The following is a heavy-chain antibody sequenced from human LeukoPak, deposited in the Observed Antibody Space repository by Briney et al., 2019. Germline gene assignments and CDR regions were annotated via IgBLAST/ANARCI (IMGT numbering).Heavy chain of an antibody. J-gene: IGHJ4*02. Sequence: PGGSLRLSCAASGFTFSTYSMNWVRQAPGKGLEWLSYITSSSSTIYYADSVQGRFTISRDNAKSSLYLQMNSLRVEDRAVYYCARDRVGAYWGQGTLVTVSS. CDR2: ITSSSSTI. CDR3: ARDRVGAY. V-gene: IGHV3-48*01. CDR1: GFTFSTYS. D-gene: IGHD1-26*01.